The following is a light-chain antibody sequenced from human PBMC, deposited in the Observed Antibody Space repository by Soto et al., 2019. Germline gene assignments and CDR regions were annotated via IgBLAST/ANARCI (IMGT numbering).Light chain of an antibody. CDR1: QGITDF. CDR3: HKYNSAPFA. Sequence: DIQMTQSPSSLSASIGDRVTITCRASQGITDFLAWYQQKPGKVPKLLIYAASTLQSGVPSRFSGSGSGTDFTLTISSLQPEDGATYYCHKYNSAPFAFGPGTKVDIK. CDR2: AAS. J-gene: IGKJ3*01. V-gene: IGKV1-27*01.